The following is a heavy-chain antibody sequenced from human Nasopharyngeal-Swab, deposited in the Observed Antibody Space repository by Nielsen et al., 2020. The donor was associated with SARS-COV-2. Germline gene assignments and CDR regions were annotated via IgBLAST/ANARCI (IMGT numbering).Heavy chain of an antibody. D-gene: IGHD3-10*01. CDR2: ISSSTSYI. Sequence: GESLKISCAASGFTFSNYSMNWVRQAPGKELEWVSSISSSTSYIYYADSVKGRLTISRDNAKNSLYLQMNSLRAEDTAVYYCARDGFGESPYYYYYGMDVWGQGTTVTVSS. CDR3: ARDGFGESPYYYYYGMDV. V-gene: IGHV3-21*01. CDR1: GFTFSNYS. J-gene: IGHJ6*02.